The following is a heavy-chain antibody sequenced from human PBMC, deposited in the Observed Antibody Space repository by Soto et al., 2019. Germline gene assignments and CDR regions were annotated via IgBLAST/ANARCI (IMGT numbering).Heavy chain of an antibody. V-gene: IGHV3-74*01. CDR1: GFTFSAYW. J-gene: IGHJ3*01. D-gene: IGHD3-3*01. CDR2: INTDESDT. CDR3: TRDLPYYDFWSGYNYDAFDV. Sequence: EVQLVESGGGLVQPGGSLRLSCAASGFTFSAYWMHWVRQAPGKGLVWVSHINTDESDTNYADSVKGRFTISRDNTKNTLYLQMNSLRVEDTAVYYCTRDLPYYDFWSGYNYDAFDVWGQGTMVTVSS.